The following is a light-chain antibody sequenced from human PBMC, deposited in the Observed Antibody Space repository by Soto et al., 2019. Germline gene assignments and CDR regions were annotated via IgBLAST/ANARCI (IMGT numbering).Light chain of an antibody. CDR1: HDITTF. Sequence: DIQMTQSPSSLSVSVGDSVSITCQASHDITTFLNWYQQKPGKAPKLLIYDVSKLETGVPSRFSGSGSGTDFTLTISSLQPEDIATYFCQQYGSSPITFGQGTRLEIK. CDR3: QQYGSSPIT. J-gene: IGKJ5*01. V-gene: IGKV1-33*01. CDR2: DVS.